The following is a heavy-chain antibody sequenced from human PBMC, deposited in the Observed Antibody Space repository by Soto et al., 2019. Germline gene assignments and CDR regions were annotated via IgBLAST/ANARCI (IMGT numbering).Heavy chain of an antibody. CDR2: IYYSGST. V-gene: IGHV4-31*03. CDR3: ARDGMNYDNEDAFDI. Sequence: SLSLTCTVSGGSISSGGYYWSWIRQHPGKGLEWIGYIYYSGSTYYNPSLKSRVTISVDTSKNQFSLKLSSVTAADTAVYYCARDGMNYDNEDAFDIWGQGTMVTVSS. D-gene: IGHD1-7*01. J-gene: IGHJ3*02. CDR1: GGSISSGGYY.